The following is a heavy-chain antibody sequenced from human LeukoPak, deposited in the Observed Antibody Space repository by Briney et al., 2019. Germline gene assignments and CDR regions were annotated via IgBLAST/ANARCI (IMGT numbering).Heavy chain of an antibody. J-gene: IGHJ4*02. CDR1: RFTFSHYG. V-gene: IGHV3-33*06. CDR2: IWYDGGNK. D-gene: IGHD6-19*01. Sequence: GRSLRLSCAASRFTFSHYGMHWVRQAPGKGLEWVAVIWYDGGNKYFADSVKGRFTISRDNSKNTVYLQMNSLRVEDTAVYYCAKGTESGWYAYFDYWGQGTLVTVSS. CDR3: AKGTESGWYAYFDY.